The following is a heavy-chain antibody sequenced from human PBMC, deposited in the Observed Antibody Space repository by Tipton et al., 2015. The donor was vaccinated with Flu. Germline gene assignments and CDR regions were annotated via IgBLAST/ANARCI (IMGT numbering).Heavy chain of an antibody. V-gene: IGHV4-38-2*01. Sequence: TLSLTCAVSGYSISSGYYWGWIRQPPGKGLEWIGSIYHSGSTYYNPSLKSRVTISVDTSKNQFSLKLSSVTAADTAVYYCAGSMITFGGVIVTPFDPWGQGNLVTVSS. CDR2: IYHSGST. CDR3: AGSMITFGGVIVTPFDP. CDR1: GYSISSGYY. D-gene: IGHD3-16*02. J-gene: IGHJ5*02.